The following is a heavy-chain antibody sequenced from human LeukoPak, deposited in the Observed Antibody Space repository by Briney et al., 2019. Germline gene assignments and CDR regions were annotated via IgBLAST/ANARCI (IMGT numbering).Heavy chain of an antibody. CDR2: ISVDGGNA. V-gene: IGHV3-30*03. J-gene: IGHJ4*02. D-gene: IGHD2-8*01. CDR3: AAEGSLYYYDF. Sequence: GGALRLSCAASGFIFNGYSMHWIRQAPGKGLEWVAVISVDGGNAYYEDSVHGRFTNSRDNSKYTVDLQMNSLRPEDSAVYYCAAEGSLYYYDFWGKGTLVTVSS. CDR1: GFIFNGYS.